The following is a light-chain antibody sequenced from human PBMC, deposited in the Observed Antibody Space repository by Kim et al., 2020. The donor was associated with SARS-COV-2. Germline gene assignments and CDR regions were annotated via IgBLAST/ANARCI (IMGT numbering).Light chain of an antibody. CDR1: NNHVGNQG. Sequence: QPATLTLPGNNNHVGNQGAAWLQQHQGHPPKLLSYRNNNRPSGISERFSASRSGDTASLTITGLQPEDETDYYCSAWDSSLNAWVFGGGTQLTVL. J-gene: IGLJ3*02. V-gene: IGLV10-54*04. CDR3: SAWDSSLNAWV. CDR2: RNN.